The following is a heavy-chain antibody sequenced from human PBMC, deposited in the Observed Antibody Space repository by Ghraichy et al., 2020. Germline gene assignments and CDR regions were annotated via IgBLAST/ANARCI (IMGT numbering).Heavy chain of an antibody. J-gene: IGHJ4*02. CDR3: ARERWLQNSY. CDR2: ISSSSSTI. CDR1: GFTFSSYS. Sequence: LSLTCAASGFTFSSYSMNWVRQAPGKGLEWVSYISSSSSTIYYADSVKGRFTISRDNAKNSLYLQMNSLRDEDTAVYYCARERWLQNSYWGQGTLVTVSS. V-gene: IGHV3-48*02. D-gene: IGHD5-24*01.